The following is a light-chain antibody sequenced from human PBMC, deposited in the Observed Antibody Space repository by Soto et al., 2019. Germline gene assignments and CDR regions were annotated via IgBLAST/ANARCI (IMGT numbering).Light chain of an antibody. CDR3: QHYLIYPLT. CDR1: QSSSRW. V-gene: IGKV1-5*03. J-gene: IGKJ4*01. Sequence: DIQMTQSPSTLSASVGDRVTITCRASQSSSRWLAWYQQKPGKAPKLLIYEASNLQSGVPSRFSGTGSGTEFTLTISSLQPDDFGSYYCQHYLIYPLTFGGGTKVDFK. CDR2: EAS.